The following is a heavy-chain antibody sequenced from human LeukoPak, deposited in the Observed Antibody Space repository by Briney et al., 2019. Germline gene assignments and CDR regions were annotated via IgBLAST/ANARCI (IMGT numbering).Heavy chain of an antibody. D-gene: IGHD6-19*01. CDR2: INPNSGGT. V-gene: IGHV1-2*02. Sequence: ASVKVSCQSSGYTFTGYYMRWVRQAPGQGLEWMGWINPNSGGTNYAQKFQGRVTMTRDTSISTAYMELSRLRSDDTAVYYCAREILYGLVLGNFDYWGQGTLVTVSS. CDR1: GYTFTGYY. J-gene: IGHJ4*02. CDR3: AREILYGLVLGNFDY.